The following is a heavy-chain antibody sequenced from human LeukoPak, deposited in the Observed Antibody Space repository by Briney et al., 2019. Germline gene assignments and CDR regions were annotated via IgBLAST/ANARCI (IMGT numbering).Heavy chain of an antibody. CDR3: AKDLSSGWYPYYFDF. D-gene: IGHD6-19*01. V-gene: IGHV3-23*01. J-gene: IGHJ4*02. Sequence: GGSLRLSCAASGFTFSNYAMNWVRQAPGKGLEWVSAISGSGAATFNADSVKGRFTISRDNSKNTLYLQMNSLRAEDTAVYYFAKDLSSGWYPYYFDFWGRGTLVTVSS. CDR1: GFTFSNYA. CDR2: ISGSGAAT.